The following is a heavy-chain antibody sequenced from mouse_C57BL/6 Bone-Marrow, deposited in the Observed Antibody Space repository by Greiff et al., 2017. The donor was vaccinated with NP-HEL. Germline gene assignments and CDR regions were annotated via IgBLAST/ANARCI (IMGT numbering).Heavy chain of an antibody. J-gene: IGHJ4*01. CDR2: ISSGGSYT. CDR1: GFTFSSYG. Sequence: DVQLVESGGDLVKPGGSLKLSCAASGFTFSSYGMSWVRQTPDKRLEWVATISSGGSYTYYPDSVKGRFTISRDNAKNTLYLQMSSLKSEDTAMYYCAIHYYGSSPYYYAMDYWGQGTSVTVSS. D-gene: IGHD1-1*01. V-gene: IGHV5-6*01. CDR3: AIHYYGSSPYYYAMDY.